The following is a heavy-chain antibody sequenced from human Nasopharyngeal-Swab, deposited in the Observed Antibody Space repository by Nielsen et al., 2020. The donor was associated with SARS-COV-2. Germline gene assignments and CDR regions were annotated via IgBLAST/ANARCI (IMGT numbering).Heavy chain of an antibody. D-gene: IGHD3-9*01. Sequence: GESLKISCAASGFTFSNAWMSWVRQAPGKGLGWVSYISSSSYTNYADSVKGRFTISRDNARNSLYLQMNSLRAEDTAVYYCARVSPPLLTGPYYYYGMDVWGQGTTVTVSS. CDR3: ARVSPPLLTGPYYYYGMDV. V-gene: IGHV3-11*06. CDR2: ISSSSYT. CDR1: GFTFSNAW. J-gene: IGHJ6*02.